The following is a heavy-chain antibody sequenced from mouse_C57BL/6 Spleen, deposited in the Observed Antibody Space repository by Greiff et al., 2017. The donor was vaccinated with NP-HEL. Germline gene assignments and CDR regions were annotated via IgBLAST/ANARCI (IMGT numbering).Heavy chain of an antibody. CDR1: GYSFTGYY. J-gene: IGHJ4*01. D-gene: IGHD2-4*01. V-gene: IGHV1-42*01. CDR3: VTMITTGAMDY. CDR2: INPSTGGT. Sequence: EVQLQQSGPELVKPGASVKISCKASGYSFTGYYMNWVKQSPEKSLEWIGEINPSTGGTTYNQKFKAKATLTVDKSSSTAYMQLKSLTSEDSAVYYCVTMITTGAMDYWGQGTSVTVSS.